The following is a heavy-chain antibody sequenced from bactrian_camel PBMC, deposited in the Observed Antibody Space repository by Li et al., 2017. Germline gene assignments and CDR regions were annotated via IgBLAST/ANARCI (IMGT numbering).Heavy chain of an antibody. CDR1: GETYATYR. Sequence: HVQLVESGGDSVQTGESLKLACVASGETYATYRMAWFRQAPGKEREGVAGISTLTWTTYYADSVKGRFTTSQDNAKNTMYLEMNDLKPEDTGTYYC. CDR2: ISTLTWTT. V-gene: IGHV3S63*01.